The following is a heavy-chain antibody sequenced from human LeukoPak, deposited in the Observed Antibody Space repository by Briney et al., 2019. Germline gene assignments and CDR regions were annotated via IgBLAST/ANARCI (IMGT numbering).Heavy chain of an antibody. D-gene: IGHD1-26*01. J-gene: IGHJ6*02. CDR3: ARLASGSYYYYYGMDV. Sequence: KTSETLSLTCAVSGGSFSNGDYGWTWLRQPPGKGLEWIGYIYHSGSTFYNPSLKSRVIISVDTSKNLFSLRLTSVTAADTAVYYCARLASGSYYYYYGMDVWGQGTTVTVSS. V-gene: IGHV4-30-4*01. CDR1: GGSFSNGDYG. CDR2: IYHSGST.